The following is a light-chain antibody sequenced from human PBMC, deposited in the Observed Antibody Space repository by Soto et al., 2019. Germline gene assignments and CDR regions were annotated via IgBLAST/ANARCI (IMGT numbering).Light chain of an antibody. J-gene: IGKJ1*01. V-gene: IGKV4-1*01. CDR1: QSVLYSSNNKNS. Sequence: DIVMTQSPDSLSVSLGERATINCKSSQSVLYSSNNKNSVAWYQQKPGQPPQLLIYWASSRESGVPDRFSGSGSGTDFTLTISSLQAEDVAVYYCQQYYSTPQTFGQGTKVDIK. CDR3: QQYYSTPQT. CDR2: WAS.